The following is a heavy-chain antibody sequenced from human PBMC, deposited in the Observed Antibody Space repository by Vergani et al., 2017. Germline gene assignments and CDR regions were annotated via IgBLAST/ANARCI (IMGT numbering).Heavy chain of an antibody. D-gene: IGHD2-15*01. CDR2: IYYSGST. V-gene: IGHV4-31*02. J-gene: IGHJ4*02. CDR1: GFTFSSYA. CDR3: ASWWHASYISG. Sequence: VQLLESGGGLVQPGGSLRLSCAASGFTFSSYAMSWIRQHPGKGLEWIGYIYYSGSTYYNPSLKSRVTISVDTSKNQFSLKLSSVTAADTAVYYCASWWHASYISGWGQGTLVTVSS.